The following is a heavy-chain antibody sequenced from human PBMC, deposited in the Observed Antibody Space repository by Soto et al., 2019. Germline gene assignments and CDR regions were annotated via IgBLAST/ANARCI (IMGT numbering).Heavy chain of an antibody. D-gene: IGHD4-17*01. CDR3: ARTTAVPNTLRSRYFFDY. V-gene: IGHV4-61*01. Sequence: SETLSLTCSVSGGSVSDKTYYWSWIRQPPGKRLEWIGYVYYSGTTNYNPSLKSRVTISVDLSKNRFSLRLSSVTTADTALYYCARTTAVPNTLRSRYFFDYWGQGTLVTISS. CDR1: GGSVSDKTYY. CDR2: VYYSGTT. J-gene: IGHJ4*02.